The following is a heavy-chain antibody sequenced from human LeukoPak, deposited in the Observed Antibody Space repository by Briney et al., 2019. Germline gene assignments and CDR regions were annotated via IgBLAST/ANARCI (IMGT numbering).Heavy chain of an antibody. Sequence: GGSLRLSCAASGFIFRTYGMHWVRQVPGKGLEWVSVVTTAGDTYYSDSVKGRFTISREDTKNSFYLQMNSLRAGDMAVYYCARGGKYYDFLTGYPNFDYWGPGALVTVSS. CDR1: GFIFRTYG. CDR2: VTTAGDT. CDR3: ARGGKYYDFLTGYPNFDY. V-gene: IGHV3-13*04. J-gene: IGHJ4*02. D-gene: IGHD3-9*01.